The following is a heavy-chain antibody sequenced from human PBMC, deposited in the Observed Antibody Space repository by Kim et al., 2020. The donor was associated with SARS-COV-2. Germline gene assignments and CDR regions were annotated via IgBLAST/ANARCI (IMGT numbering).Heavy chain of an antibody. CDR3: AKVLLYGSGSLDY. CDR1: GFSFSNIA. CDR2: IRGSGSSA. D-gene: IGHD3-10*01. J-gene: IGHJ4*02. V-gene: IGHV3-23*01. Sequence: GGPLRLSCAASGFSFSNIAMNWVRQAPGKGLEWVSSIRGSGSSANYADSVKGRFTISRDNSKNTLYLQMSSLRAEDTAVYYCAKVLLYGSGSLDYWGQGT.